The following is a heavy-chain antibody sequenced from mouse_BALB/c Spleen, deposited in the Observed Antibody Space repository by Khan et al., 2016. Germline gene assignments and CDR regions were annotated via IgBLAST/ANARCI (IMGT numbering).Heavy chain of an antibody. J-gene: IGHJ2*01. CDR2: INTETGEP. CDR3: ARSKGWLLRGY. CDR1: GYTFTDYS. V-gene: IGHV9-2-1*01. Sequence: QIQLVQSGPELKKPGETVKISCKASGYTFTDYSMHWVKQAPGKGLKWMGWINTETGEPTYADDFKGRFAFSLATSASTAYLQIDNLKNEDTATYFCARSKGWLLRGYWGQGTTLTVSS. D-gene: IGHD2-3*01.